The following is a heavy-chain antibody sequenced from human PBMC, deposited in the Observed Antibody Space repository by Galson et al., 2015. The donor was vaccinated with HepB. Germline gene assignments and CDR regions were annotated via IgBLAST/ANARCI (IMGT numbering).Heavy chain of an antibody. Sequence: SVKVSCKASGYTFISYGITWVRQAPGQGLEWMGWISGNNGNTNYAQKLQGRVTMTTDTSTSPAYMELRSLRSDDTAVYYCARREPTYYYDTRGYFQPPERYYFDYWGQGTLVTVSS. CDR3: ARREPTYYYDTRGYFQPPERYYFDY. V-gene: IGHV1-18*04. CDR2: ISGNNGNT. D-gene: IGHD3-22*01. CDR1: GYTFISYG. J-gene: IGHJ4*02.